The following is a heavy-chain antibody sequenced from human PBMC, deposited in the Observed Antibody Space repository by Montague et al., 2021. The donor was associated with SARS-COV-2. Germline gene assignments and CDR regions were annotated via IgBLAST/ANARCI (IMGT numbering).Heavy chain of an antibody. CDR2: TYYRSKWYN. V-gene: IGHV6-1*01. CDR1: GDSVSSNIAT. Sequence: CAISGDSVSSNIATWNWIRQSPSIGLEWLGRTYYRSKWYNDYAESVKSRITIDPDTSKHQFSLHLNSVTPEDRAVYYCARIPVGSKYYFDFWGQGTLVTVSS. J-gene: IGHJ4*02. CDR3: ARIPVGSKYYFDF. D-gene: IGHD2-2*01.